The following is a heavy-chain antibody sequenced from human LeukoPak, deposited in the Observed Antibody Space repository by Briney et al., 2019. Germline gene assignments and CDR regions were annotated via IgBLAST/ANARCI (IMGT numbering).Heavy chain of an antibody. V-gene: IGHV4-59*01. CDR1: GGSISNYY. Sequence: SETLSLTCTVSGGSISNYYWSWIRQPPGKGLEWIGYIYYSASTNYDPSLKSRVTISVDMSKNQFSLKLNSVTAADTAVYYCAKSNGYGLIDIWGQGTMVTVSS. CDR3: AKSNGYGLIDI. CDR2: IYYSAST. J-gene: IGHJ3*02. D-gene: IGHD3-22*01.